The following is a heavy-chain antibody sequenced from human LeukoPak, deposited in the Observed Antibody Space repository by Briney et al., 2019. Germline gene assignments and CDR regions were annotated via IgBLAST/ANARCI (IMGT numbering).Heavy chain of an antibody. V-gene: IGHV1-69*13. CDR2: IIPIFGTA. CDR1: GGTFSSYA. J-gene: IGHJ6*03. D-gene: IGHD3-22*01. Sequence: ASVKVSCKAYGGTFSSYAISWVRQAPGQGLEWMGGIIPIFGTANYAQKFQGRVTITADESTSTAYMELSSLRSEDTAVYYCARGYYYDSSGYYYYYYYMDVWGKGTTVTVSS. CDR3: ARGYYYDSSGYYYYYYYMDV.